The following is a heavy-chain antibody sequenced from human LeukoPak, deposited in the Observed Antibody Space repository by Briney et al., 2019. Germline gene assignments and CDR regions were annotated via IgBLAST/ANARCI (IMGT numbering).Heavy chain of an antibody. CDR1: GFTFSDYW. V-gene: IGHV3-7*04. CDR2: IKQDGSEK. D-gene: IGHD5-18*01. J-gene: IGHJ4*02. Sequence: PGGSLRLSCAASGFTFSDYWMHWVRQVPGKGLEWVANIKQDGSEKYYVDSVEGRFTISRDNAKNSLYLQMNSLRAEDTAVYYCARGDTPFDYWGQGTLVTVSS. CDR3: ARGDTPFDY.